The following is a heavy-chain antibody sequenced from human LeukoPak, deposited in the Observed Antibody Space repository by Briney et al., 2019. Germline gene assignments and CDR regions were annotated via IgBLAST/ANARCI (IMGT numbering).Heavy chain of an antibody. CDR2: ISWNSGSI. V-gene: IGHV3-9*01. CDR1: GFTFDDYA. J-gene: IGHJ6*02. Sequence: GGSLRLSCAASGFTFDDYAMHWVRQAPGKGLEWVSGISWNSGSIGYADSVKGRFTISRDNAKNSLYLQMNSLRAEDTAVYYCARASGDYGYYGMDVWGQGTTVTVSS. CDR3: ARASGDYGYYGMDV.